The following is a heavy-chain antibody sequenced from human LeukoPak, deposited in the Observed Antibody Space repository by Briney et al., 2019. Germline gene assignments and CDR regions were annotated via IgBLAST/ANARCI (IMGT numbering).Heavy chain of an antibody. CDR1: GGSTSSGGYS. J-gene: IGHJ4*02. V-gene: IGHV4-30-4*07. Sequence: PSQTLSLTCAVSGGSTSSGGYSWSWIRQPPGKGLEWIGYIYYSGSTYYNPSLKSRVTISVDTSKNQFSLKLSSVTAADTAVYYCARGVYDFWSGYFDYWGQGTLVTVSS. D-gene: IGHD3-3*01. CDR2: IYYSGST. CDR3: ARGVYDFWSGYFDY.